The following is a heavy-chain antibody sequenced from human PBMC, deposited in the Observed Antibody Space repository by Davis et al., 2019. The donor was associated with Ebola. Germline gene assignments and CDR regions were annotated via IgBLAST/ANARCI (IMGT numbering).Heavy chain of an antibody. D-gene: IGHD3-22*01. V-gene: IGHV3-30-3*01. CDR3: ASSSYYYDSFDY. J-gene: IGHJ4*02. CDR2: ISYDGSNK. CDR1: GFTFSSYA. Sequence: GGSLRLSCAASGFTFSSYAMHWVRQAPGKGLEWVAVISYDGSNKYYADSVKGRFTISRDNSKNTLYLQMNSLRAEDTAVYYCASSSYYYDSFDYWGQGTLVTVSS.